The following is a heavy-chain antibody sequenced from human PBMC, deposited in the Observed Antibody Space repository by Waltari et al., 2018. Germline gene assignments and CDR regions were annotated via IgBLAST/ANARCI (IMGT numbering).Heavy chain of an antibody. CDR2: INPSGGST. Sequence: QVQLVQSGAEVKKPGASVKVSCKASGYTFTSYYMHWVRQAPGQGLEWMGIINPSGGSTRYERKAQGEFTMTRETSTSTVYMGLSSLRSEDTAVYYCAGDCGGGDSSGYQNYYYYGMDVWGQGTTVTVSS. J-gene: IGHJ6*02. CDR1: GYTFTSYY. CDR3: AGDCGGGDSSGYQNYYYYGMDV. D-gene: IGHD3-22*01. V-gene: IGHV1-46*01.